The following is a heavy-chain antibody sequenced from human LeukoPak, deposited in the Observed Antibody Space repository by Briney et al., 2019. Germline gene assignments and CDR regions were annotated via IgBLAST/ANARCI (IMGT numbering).Heavy chain of an antibody. D-gene: IGHD2-2*01. Sequence: GGSLRLSCAASGFTFSTYWMHWVRQAPGKGLVWVSRINSGGTTTNYADSVKGRFTISRDNAKNTLYLQMNSLRGEDTAVYYCATSNWFDPWGQGTLVTVSP. CDR1: GFTFSTYW. V-gene: IGHV3-74*01. J-gene: IGHJ5*02. CDR3: ATSNWFDP. CDR2: INSGGTTT.